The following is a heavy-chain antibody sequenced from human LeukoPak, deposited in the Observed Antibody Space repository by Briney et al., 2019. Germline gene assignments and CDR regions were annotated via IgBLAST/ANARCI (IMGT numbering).Heavy chain of an antibody. CDR1: GYKFTNYW. CDR3: ARQDIAARPPDAY. CDR2: VYPADSDT. D-gene: IGHD6-6*01. V-gene: IGHV5-51*01. J-gene: IGHJ4*02. Sequence: GESLKISCGGSGYKFTNYWIAWVRQMPGKGLEWMGIVYPADSDTRYSPSFQGQVTMSADKSISTAYLQWNSLKASDTAMYYCARQDIAARPPDAYWGQGTLVTVSS.